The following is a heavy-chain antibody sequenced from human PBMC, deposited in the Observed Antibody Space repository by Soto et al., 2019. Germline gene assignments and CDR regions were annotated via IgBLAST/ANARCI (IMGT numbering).Heavy chain of an antibody. D-gene: IGHD3-22*01. Sequence: GGSLRLSCAASGFSFSSYSINWVRQAPGKGLEWVSYISSSSSPIYYADSVKGRFTISRDNAKNSLYLQMSSLRDEDTAVYYCAGDFYDSTLHFDYWGQGTLVTVSS. V-gene: IGHV3-48*02. J-gene: IGHJ4*02. CDR1: GFSFSSYS. CDR3: AGDFYDSTLHFDY. CDR2: ISSSSSPI.